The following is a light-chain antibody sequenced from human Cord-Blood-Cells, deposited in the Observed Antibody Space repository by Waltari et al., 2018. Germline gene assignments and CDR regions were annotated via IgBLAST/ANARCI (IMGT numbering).Light chain of an antibody. CDR2: LNSDGSH. CDR3: QTWGTGIHWV. J-gene: IGLJ3*02. CDR1: SWHSSYA. V-gene: IGLV4-69*01. Sequence: QLVLPQSPSASASLGASVKLTCTLSSWHSSYAIAWHQQQPEKGPRYLMKLNSDGSHSTGDGIPDRFSGSSSGAERYLTISSLQSEDEADYYCQTWGTGIHWVFGGGTKLTVL.